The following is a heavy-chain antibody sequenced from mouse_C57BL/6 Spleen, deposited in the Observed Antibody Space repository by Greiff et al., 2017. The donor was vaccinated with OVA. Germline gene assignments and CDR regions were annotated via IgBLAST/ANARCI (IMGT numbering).Heavy chain of an antibody. CDR2: ISYDGSN. J-gene: IGHJ2*01. Sequence: EVQVVESGPGLVKPSQSLSLTCSVTGYSITSGYYWNWIRQFPGNKLEWMGYISYDGSNNYNPSLKNRISITRDTSKNQFFLKLNSVTTEDTATYYCARAPLDGYFDYWGQGTTLTVSS. D-gene: IGHD2-3*01. CDR3: ARAPLDGYFDY. V-gene: IGHV3-6*01. CDR1: GYSITSGYY.